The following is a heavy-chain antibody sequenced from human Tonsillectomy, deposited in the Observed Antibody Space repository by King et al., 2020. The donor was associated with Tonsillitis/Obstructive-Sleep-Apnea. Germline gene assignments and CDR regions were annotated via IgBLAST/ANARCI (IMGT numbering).Heavy chain of an antibody. Sequence: QLVQSGAEVKKPGESLKISCKGSGYSFTSYWIGLVRQMPGKGLEWMGIIYPGDSDTRYSPSFQGQVTISADKSISTAYLQGSSLKASDTAMYYCARDIVVVPVAMGGWFDPWGQGTLVTVSS. CDR3: ARDIVVVPVAMGGWFDP. V-gene: IGHV5-51*01. J-gene: IGHJ5*02. D-gene: IGHD2-2*01. CDR2: IYPGDSDT. CDR1: GYSFTSYW.